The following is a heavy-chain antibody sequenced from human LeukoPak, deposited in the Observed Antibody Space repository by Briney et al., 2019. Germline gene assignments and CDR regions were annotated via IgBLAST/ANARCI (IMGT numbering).Heavy chain of an antibody. J-gene: IGHJ6*03. V-gene: IGHV1-2*02. CDR2: INPNSGGT. D-gene: IGHD2-2*01. CDR3: TRVGGDIVVVPAATRDYYYYMDV. CDR1: GYTFTDYY. Sequence: ASVKVSCKASGYTFTDYYMNWVRQAPGQGLEWMGWINPNSGGTNYAQKFQGRVTMTRDTSISTAYMELSRLRSDDTAVYYCTRVGGDIVVVPAATRDYYYYMDVWGKGTTVTVSS.